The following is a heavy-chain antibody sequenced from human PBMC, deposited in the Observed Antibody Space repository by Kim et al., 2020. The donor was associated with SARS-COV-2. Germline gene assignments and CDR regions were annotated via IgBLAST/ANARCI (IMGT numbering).Heavy chain of an antibody. Sequence: ASVKVSCKASGYIFPDYGISWVRQAPGQGLEWMGWISLYNGNINYAQKFQGRISMTTDTSTRTAYMELRSLRSDDTAVYYCARDRHNRYIGSDYGIDHWGQGTLVTVSS. CDR3: ARDRHNRYIGSDYGIDH. D-gene: IGHD1-26*01. CDR1: GYIFPDYG. J-gene: IGHJ4*02. CDR2: ISLYNGNI. V-gene: IGHV1-18*04.